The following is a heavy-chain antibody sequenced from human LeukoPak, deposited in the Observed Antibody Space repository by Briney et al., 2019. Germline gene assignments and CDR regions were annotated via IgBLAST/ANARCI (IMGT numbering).Heavy chain of an antibody. CDR3: ARERAYYDILPRWFDP. Sequence: SETLSLTCTVSGGSISSYYWSWIRQPAGKGLEWIGRIYTSGSTNYNPSLKSRVTISVDTSKNQFSLKLNSVTAADTAVYFCARERAYYDILPRWFDPWGQGILVTVSS. CDR2: IYTSGST. CDR1: GGSISSYY. J-gene: IGHJ5*02. D-gene: IGHD3-9*01. V-gene: IGHV4-4*07.